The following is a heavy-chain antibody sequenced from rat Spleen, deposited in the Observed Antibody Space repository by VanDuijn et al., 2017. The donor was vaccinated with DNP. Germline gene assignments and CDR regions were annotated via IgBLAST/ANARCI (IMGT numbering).Heavy chain of an antibody. CDR3: ARDLIIRDTTSAMDV. CDR2: IWSGGST. J-gene: IGHJ4*01. Sequence: QVQLKESGPGLVQPSQTLSLTCTVSGFSLTSNSVHWVRQPPGKGLEWVGAIWSGGSTDYNSALKSRLSISKATSKSQVFLKLNSLQTEDTATYYCARDLIIRDTTSAMDVWGQGTSVTVSS. V-gene: IGHV2-1*01. D-gene: IGHD4-3*01. CDR1: GFSLTSNS.